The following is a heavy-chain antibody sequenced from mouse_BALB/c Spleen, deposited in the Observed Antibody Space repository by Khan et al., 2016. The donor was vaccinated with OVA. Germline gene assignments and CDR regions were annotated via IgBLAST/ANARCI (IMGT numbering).Heavy chain of an antibody. CDR3: ARKDFYDYDPFPY. Sequence: EVKLLESGPGLVKPSQSLSLTCTVTGYSITSEYAWNWIRQFPGNKLEWMGYINYSGNPTFNPSLKSRISITRDTSKNQFFLQLNSVTTEDTATYYCARKDFYDYDPFPYWGQGTLVTVSA. CDR1: GYSITSEYA. J-gene: IGHJ3*01. D-gene: IGHD2-4*01. CDR2: INYSGNP. V-gene: IGHV3-2*02.